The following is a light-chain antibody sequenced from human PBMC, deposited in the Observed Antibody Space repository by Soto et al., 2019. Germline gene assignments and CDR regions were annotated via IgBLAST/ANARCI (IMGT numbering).Light chain of an antibody. J-gene: IGLJ1*01. Sequence: CTGTSSDVGSYNLVSWYQQHPGKAPKLMIYEGSKRPSGVSNRFSGSKSGNTASLTISGLQAEDEADYYCCSYAGSSTFVFGTGTKVTVL. CDR3: CSYAGSSTFV. CDR2: EGS. V-gene: IGLV2-23*01. CDR1: SSDVGSYNL.